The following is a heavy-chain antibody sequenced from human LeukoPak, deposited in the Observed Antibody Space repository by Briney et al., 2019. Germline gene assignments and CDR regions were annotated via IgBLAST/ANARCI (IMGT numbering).Heavy chain of an antibody. D-gene: IGHD3-3*01. CDR2: MNPNSGNT. V-gene: IGHV1-8*01. CDR3: ARATPYDFWSGYYKGDLFDY. J-gene: IGHJ4*02. CDR1: GYTFTSYD. Sequence: GASVKVSCKASGYTFTSYDINWVRRATGQGLEWMGWMNPNSGNTGYAQKFQGRVTMTRNTSISTAYMELSSLRSEDTAVYYRARATPYDFWSGYYKGDLFDYWGQGTLVTVSS.